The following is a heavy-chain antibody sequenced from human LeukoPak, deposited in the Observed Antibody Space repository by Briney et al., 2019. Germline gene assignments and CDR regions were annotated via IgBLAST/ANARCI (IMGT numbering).Heavy chain of an antibody. CDR3: AKAECSSTSCYRFDP. D-gene: IGHD2-2*02. V-gene: IGHV3-9*01. CDR1: GFTFDDYA. CDR2: ISWNSGTI. J-gene: IGHJ5*02. Sequence: GGSLRLSCAASGFTFDDYAMHWVRQAPGKGLEWVSSISWNSGTIGYADFVKGRFTISRDNAKNSLYLQMNSLRAEDTALYYCAKAECSSTSCYRFDPWGQGTLVTVSS.